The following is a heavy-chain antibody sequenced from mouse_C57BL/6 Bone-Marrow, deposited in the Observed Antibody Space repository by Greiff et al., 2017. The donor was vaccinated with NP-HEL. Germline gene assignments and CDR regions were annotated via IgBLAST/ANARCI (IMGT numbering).Heavy chain of an antibody. CDR3: ARITTVVARGYFDV. Sequence: QVQLQQPGAELVKPGASVKLSCKASGYTFPSYWMHWVKQRPGQGLEWIGMIHPNSGSTNYNEKFKSKATLTVDKSSSTAYMQRRSLTSEDSAVYYCARITTVVARGYFDVWGTGTTVTVSS. D-gene: IGHD1-1*01. V-gene: IGHV1-64*01. CDR2: IHPNSGST. J-gene: IGHJ1*03. CDR1: GYTFPSYW.